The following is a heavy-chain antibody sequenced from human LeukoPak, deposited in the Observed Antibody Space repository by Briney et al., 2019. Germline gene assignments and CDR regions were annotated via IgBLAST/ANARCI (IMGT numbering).Heavy chain of an antibody. CDR3: ARVHRDNYDILPGQYYFDY. CDR1: GGSISSYY. CDR2: IYTSGST. D-gene: IGHD3-9*01. J-gene: IGHJ4*02. Sequence: PSETLSLTCTVSGGSISSYYWSWLRQPAGKGLEWIGRIYTSGSTNYNPSLKSRVTMSVDTSKNQFSLKLSSVTAADTAVYYCARVHRDNYDILPGQYYFDYWGQGTLVTVSS. V-gene: IGHV4-4*07.